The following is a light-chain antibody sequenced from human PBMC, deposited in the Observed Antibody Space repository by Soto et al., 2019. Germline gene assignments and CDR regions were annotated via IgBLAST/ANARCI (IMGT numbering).Light chain of an antibody. CDR1: QGISNY. CDR3: QQYKSYPRT. V-gene: IGKV1-16*02. Sequence: DIQMTQSPSSLSASVGDRVTITWRASQGISNYLAWFQQKPGKAPKSQIYAASRLQSGVPSKFSGSESGTDFTLTIDSRQHEDVATYYCQQYKSYPRTFGQGTKVEIK. CDR2: AAS. J-gene: IGKJ1*01.